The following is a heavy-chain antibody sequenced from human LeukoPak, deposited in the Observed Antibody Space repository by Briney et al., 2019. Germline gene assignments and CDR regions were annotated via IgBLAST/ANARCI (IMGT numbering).Heavy chain of an antibody. Sequence: GASVSVSCKASGYTFTSYGISWVRQAPGQGLEWMGGIIPIFGTANYAQKFQGRVTITADESTSTAYMELSSLRSEDTAVYYCARDSSGSYFDYWGQGTLVTVSS. CDR1: GYTFTSYG. V-gene: IGHV1-69*13. D-gene: IGHD3-22*01. CDR3: ARDSSGSYFDY. CDR2: IIPIFGTA. J-gene: IGHJ4*02.